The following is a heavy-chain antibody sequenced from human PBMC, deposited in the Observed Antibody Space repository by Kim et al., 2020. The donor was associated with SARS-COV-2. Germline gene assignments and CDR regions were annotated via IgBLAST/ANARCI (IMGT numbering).Heavy chain of an antibody. CDR3: ATDGSGSLPGGQFPLGY. CDR2: FDPEDGET. CDR1: GYTLTELS. Sequence: ASVKVSCKVSGYTLTELSMHWVRQAPGKGLEWMGGFDPEDGETIYAQKFQGRVTMTEDTSTDTAYMELSSLRSEDTAVYYCATDGSGSLPGGQFPLGYWGQGTLVTVSS. D-gene: IGHD1-26*01. V-gene: IGHV1-24*01. J-gene: IGHJ4*02.